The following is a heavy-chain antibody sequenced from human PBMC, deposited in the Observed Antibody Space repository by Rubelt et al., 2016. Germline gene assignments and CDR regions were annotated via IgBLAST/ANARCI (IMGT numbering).Heavy chain of an antibody. V-gene: IGHV3-33*01. D-gene: IGHD6-19*01. J-gene: IGHJ4*02. CDR1: GFTFSAYG. Sequence: GGVVQPGTSLRLSCAASGFTFSAYGMPWVRQAPGKGLEWVAVIWTDGSNKYYADSVKGRFTISRDNSKNTLYLQVNSLRAEDTAIYYCARVISGWYLMIDYWGQGTLVTVSS. CDR2: IWTDGSNK. CDR3: ARVISGWYLMIDY.